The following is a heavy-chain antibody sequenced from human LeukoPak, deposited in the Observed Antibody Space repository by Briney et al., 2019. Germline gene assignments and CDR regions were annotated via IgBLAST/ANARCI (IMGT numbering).Heavy chain of an antibody. D-gene: IGHD2-15*01. Sequence: GGSLRLSCVASGFTFSSYGMSWVRQAPGKGLEWVSTISGSGANIYYADSVKGRFTVSRENSKNTLYLQVSSLRLEDTAVYYCAKHEYCSGGSCYLDYWGQGTLVTVSS. CDR3: AKHEYCSGGSCYLDY. J-gene: IGHJ4*02. V-gene: IGHV3-23*01. CDR2: ISGSGANI. CDR1: GFTFSSYG.